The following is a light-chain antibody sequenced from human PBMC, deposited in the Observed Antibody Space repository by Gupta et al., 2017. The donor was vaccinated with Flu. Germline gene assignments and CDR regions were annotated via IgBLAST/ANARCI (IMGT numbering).Light chain of an antibody. Sequence: DIVLTQSPGTLSLSPGDRATLPCRASHIISTNFLAWYQQKPGQAPRLLIYGASSRATGIPDRFSGSGSGTDFTLTINRLEPDDFAVYYCQQYDTSPETFGRGTKVDIK. CDR2: GAS. CDR1: HIISTNF. CDR3: QQYDTSPET. V-gene: IGKV3-20*01. J-gene: IGKJ1*01.